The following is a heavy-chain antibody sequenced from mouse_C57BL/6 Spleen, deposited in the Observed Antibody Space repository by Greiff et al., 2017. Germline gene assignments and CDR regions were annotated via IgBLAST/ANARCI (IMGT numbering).Heavy chain of an antibody. CDR2: ISSGSSTI. J-gene: IGHJ1*03. V-gene: IGHV5-17*01. CDR1: GFTFSDYG. D-gene: IGHD1-1*01. Sequence: EVKLVESGGGLVKPGGSLKLSCAASGFTFSDYGMHWVRQAPEKGLEWVAYISSGSSTIYYADTVKGRFTISRDNAKNTLFLQMTSLRSEDTAMYYCARSGYGSSPWYFDVWGTGTTVTVSS. CDR3: ARSGYGSSPWYFDV.